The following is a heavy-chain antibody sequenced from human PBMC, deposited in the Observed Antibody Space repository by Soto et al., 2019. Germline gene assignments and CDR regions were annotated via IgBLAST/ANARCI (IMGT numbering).Heavy chain of an antibody. Sequence: EVQLVESGGGLVQPGGSLRLSCAASGFTVSSNYMSWVRQAPGKGLEWVSGIYSGGSTYYADSVKGRFTISRDNSKNTLYLQLNSLRAEDTAVYYRARSPPGIAVAGTISSIDAFDIWGQGTMVTVSS. CDR3: ARSPPGIAVAGTISSIDAFDI. CDR2: IYSGGST. V-gene: IGHV3-66*01. D-gene: IGHD6-19*01. CDR1: GFTVSSNY. J-gene: IGHJ3*02.